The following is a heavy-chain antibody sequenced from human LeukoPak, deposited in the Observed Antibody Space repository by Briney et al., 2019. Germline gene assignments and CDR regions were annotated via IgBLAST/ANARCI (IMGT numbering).Heavy chain of an antibody. V-gene: IGHV4-30-4*01. CDR3: ARDASTPTTVTTIDAFDI. J-gene: IGHJ3*02. CDR1: GGSISSGDYY. D-gene: IGHD4-17*01. CDR2: IYYSGST. Sequence: SETLSLTCTVSGGSISSGDYYWSWIRQPPGKGLEWIGYIYYSGSTYYNPSLKSRVTISVNKSKNQFSLKLSSVTAADTAVYYCARDASTPTTVTTIDAFDIWGQGTMVTVSS.